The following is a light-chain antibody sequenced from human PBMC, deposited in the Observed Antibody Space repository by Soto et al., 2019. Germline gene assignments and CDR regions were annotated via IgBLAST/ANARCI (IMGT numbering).Light chain of an antibody. J-gene: IGKJ4*01. CDR1: QTVRNNY. CDR2: DAS. Sequence: EFVWTQSPGTLSLSPGERATLSCRASQTVRNNYLAWYQQKPGQAPRLLIYDASSRSTGIPDRFSGGESGTDFTPTISRLEPEDFAVYYCQQYYCCPLTLGGGTKVEIK. V-gene: IGKV3-20*01. CDR3: QQYYCCPLT.